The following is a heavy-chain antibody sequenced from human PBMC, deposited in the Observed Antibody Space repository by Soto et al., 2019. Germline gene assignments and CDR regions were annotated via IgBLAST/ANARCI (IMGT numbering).Heavy chain of an antibody. CDR3: AKGPYYDSSGYTYYFDY. Sequence: GGSLRLSCAASGFTFSRYAVSWVRQAPGKGLEWVSAISGSGGSTYFRDTVRGRFTISRDNSKNTLYLQMDSLRAEDTAVYYCAKGPYYDSSGYTYYFDYWGQGTLVTVSS. CDR1: GFTFSRYA. D-gene: IGHD3-22*01. V-gene: IGHV3-23*01. J-gene: IGHJ4*02. CDR2: ISGSGGST.